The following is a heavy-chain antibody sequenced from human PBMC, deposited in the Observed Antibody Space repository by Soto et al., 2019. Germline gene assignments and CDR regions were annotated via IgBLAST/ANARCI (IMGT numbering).Heavy chain of an antibody. J-gene: IGHJ3*02. V-gene: IGHV1-18*01. CDR3: ARAGGVTMIVVGHRDAFDI. CDR2: ISAYNGNT. D-gene: IGHD3-22*01. Sequence: GASVKVSCKASGYTFTSYGISWVRQAPGQGLEWMGWISAYNGNTNYAQKLQGRVTMTTDTSTSTAYMELRSLRSDDTAVYYCARAGGVTMIVVGHRDAFDIWGQGTMVTVSS. CDR1: GYTFTSYG.